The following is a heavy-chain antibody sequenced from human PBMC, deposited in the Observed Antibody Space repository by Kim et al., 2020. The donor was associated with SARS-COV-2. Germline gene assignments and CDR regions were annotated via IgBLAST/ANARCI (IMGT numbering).Heavy chain of an antibody. J-gene: IGHJ6*02. D-gene: IGHD3-10*01. Sequence: ASVKVSCKASGYTFTSYGISWVRQAPGQGLEWMGWISAYNGNTNYAQKLQGRVTMTTDTSTSTAYMELRSLRSDDTAVYYCARGTGFGELFSPAYYYGMDVWGQGTTVTVSS. V-gene: IGHV1-18*01. CDR3: ARGTGFGELFSPAYYYGMDV. CDR2: ISAYNGNT. CDR1: GYTFTSYG.